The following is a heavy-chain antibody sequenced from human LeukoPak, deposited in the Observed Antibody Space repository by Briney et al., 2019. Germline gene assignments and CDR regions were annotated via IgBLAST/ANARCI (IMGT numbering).Heavy chain of an antibody. D-gene: IGHD5-24*01. J-gene: IGHJ4*02. CDR2: IYSGGST. Sequence: GGSLRLSCAASGFTVSSNYMSWVRQAPGKGLEWVSVIYSGGSTYYADSVRGRFTISRDNSKNTLYLQMNSLRAEDTAVYYCARVYNRDGYNFGFDYWGQGTLVTVSS. CDR3: ARVYNRDGYNFGFDY. CDR1: GFTVSSNY. V-gene: IGHV3-66*01.